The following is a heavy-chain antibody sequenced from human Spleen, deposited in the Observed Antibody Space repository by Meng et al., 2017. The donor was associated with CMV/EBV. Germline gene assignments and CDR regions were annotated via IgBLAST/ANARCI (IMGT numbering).Heavy chain of an antibody. V-gene: IGHV1-2*02. J-gene: IGHJ6*02. D-gene: IGHD3-22*01. CDR3: ARELGRDSSHGMDV. CDR1: GYTFTGYY. CDR2: INPNSGGT. Sequence: ASVKVSCKASGYTFTGYYMHWVRQAPGQGLEWMGWINPNSGGTNYAQKFQGRVTMTRDTSISTAYMELSRLRSDDTAVYYCARELGRDSSHGMDVWGPGTTVTVSS.